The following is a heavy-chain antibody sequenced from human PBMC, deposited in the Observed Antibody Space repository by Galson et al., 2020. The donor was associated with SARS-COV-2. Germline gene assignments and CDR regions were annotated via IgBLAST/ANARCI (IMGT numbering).Heavy chain of an antibody. D-gene: IGHD1-26*01. Sequence: ASETLSLTCTVSGGSISSSSYYWGWIRQPPGKGLEWIGSIYYSGSTYYNPSLKSRVTISVDTSKNQFSLKLSSVTAADTAVYYCAGEVVGATKYYYYYGIDVWGQGTTVTVSS. V-gene: IGHV4-39*07. J-gene: IGHJ6*02. CDR3: AGEVVGATKYYYYYGIDV. CDR1: GGSISSSSYY. CDR2: IYYSGST.